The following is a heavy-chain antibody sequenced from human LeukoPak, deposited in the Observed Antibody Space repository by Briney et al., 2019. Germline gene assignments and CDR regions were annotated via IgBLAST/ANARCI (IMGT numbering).Heavy chain of an antibody. J-gene: IGHJ4*02. CDR2: IYYSGST. Sequence: PSETLSLTCTVSGGSISSYYWSWIRQPPGKGLEWLGYIYYSGSTNYNPSLKSRVTISVDTSKNQFSLKLSSVTAADTAVYYCARVGVTTYLQLDYWGQGTLVTVSS. CDR1: GGSISSYY. D-gene: IGHD4-17*01. V-gene: IGHV4-59*01. CDR3: ARVGVTTYLQLDY.